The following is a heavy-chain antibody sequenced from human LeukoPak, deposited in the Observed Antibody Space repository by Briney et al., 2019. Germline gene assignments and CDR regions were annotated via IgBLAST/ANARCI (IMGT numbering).Heavy chain of an antibody. CDR1: GFTFSSYA. D-gene: IGHD6-13*01. V-gene: IGHV3-30*04. CDR2: IPYDGSNK. CDR3: VRGAYSSSWLNFDY. J-gene: IGHJ4*02. Sequence: GRTLRLSCAASGFTFSSYAMHWVRQAPGKGLEWVALIPYDGSNKYYADSVKGRFTVSRDNSKNTLYLQMNSLRAEDTAVYYCVRGAYSSSWLNFDYWGQGTLVTVSS.